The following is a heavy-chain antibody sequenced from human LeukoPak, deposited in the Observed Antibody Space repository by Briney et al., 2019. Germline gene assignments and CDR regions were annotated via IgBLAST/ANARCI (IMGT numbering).Heavy chain of an antibody. CDR1: GLTFSGYD. CDR2: IASDGSST. D-gene: IGHD4-23*01. Sequence: GGSLRLSCAASGLTFSGYDMHWVRQAPGKGLVWVSRIASDGSSTTYADSVKGRFSISRDNAKNTLYLQMNSLRVEDTAVYYCARGRPHGNDYWGQGTLVTVSS. V-gene: IGHV3-74*01. CDR3: ARGRPHGNDY. J-gene: IGHJ4*02.